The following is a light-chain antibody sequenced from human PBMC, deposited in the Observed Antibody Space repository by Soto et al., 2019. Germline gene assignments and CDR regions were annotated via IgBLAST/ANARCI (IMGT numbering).Light chain of an antibody. V-gene: IGKV3-15*01. CDR2: YAS. CDR3: QQYNDWPPIT. J-gene: IGKJ5*01. Sequence: EIMMTQSPVTLSVSPGERATLSCRASQSVSNNLAWYQQKPGQAPRLLIYYASTRATGIPARFSGSGSGTEFTLTVSSRQSEDFARYYCQQYNDWPPITFGQGTRLEIK. CDR1: QSVSNN.